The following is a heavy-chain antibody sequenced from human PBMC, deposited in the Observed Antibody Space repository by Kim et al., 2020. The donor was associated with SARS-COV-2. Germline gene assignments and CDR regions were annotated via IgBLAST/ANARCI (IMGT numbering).Heavy chain of an antibody. CDR3: ARINTAMVNDYYGMDV. V-gene: IGHV3-53*01. J-gene: IGHJ6*02. Sequence: GGSLRLSCAASGFTVSSNYMSWVRQAPGKGLEWVSVIYSGGSTYYADSVKGRFTISRDNSKNTLYLQMNSLRAEDTAVYYCARINTAMVNDYYGMDVWGQGTTITVSS. CDR2: IYSGGST. CDR1: GFTVSSNY. D-gene: IGHD5-18*01.